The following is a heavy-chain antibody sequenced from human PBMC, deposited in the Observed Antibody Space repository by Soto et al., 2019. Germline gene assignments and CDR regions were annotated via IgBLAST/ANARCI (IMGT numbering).Heavy chain of an antibody. CDR1: GFTFSSYA. V-gene: IGHV3-23*01. D-gene: IGHD2-2*02. CDR3: AKGRDCSSTSCYTSYYYYGMDV. CDR2: ISGSGGST. Sequence: GGSLRLSCAASGFTFSSYAMSWVRQAPGKGLEWVSAISGSGGSTYYADSVKGRFTISRDNPKNTLYLQMISLSAVDTAVYYCAKGRDCSSTSCYTSYYYYGMDVWGQGTTVTVSS. J-gene: IGHJ6*02.